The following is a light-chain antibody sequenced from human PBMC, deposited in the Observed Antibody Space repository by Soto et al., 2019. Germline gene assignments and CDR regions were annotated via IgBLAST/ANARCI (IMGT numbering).Light chain of an antibody. CDR2: GNS. J-gene: IGLJ1*01. V-gene: IGLV1-40*01. CDR1: SSHIGATYD. Sequence: SVLTQPPSVSGAPGQRVTLSCTGSSSHIGATYDVQWYQQLPGTAPKLLIYGNSNRPSGVPDRFSGSKSGTSASLAITGLQADDEADYYCQSYDSSLSAHYVFGTGTKVTVL. CDR3: QSYDSSLSAHYV.